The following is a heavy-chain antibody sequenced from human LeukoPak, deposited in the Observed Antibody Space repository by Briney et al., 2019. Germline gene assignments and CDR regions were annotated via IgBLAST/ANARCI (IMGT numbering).Heavy chain of an antibody. D-gene: IGHD3-10*01. CDR1: GFTFNDYG. Sequence: GGSLRLSCAASGFTFNDYGMTWGRQAPGKGLEWVSGLNWNGDITRYADSVKGRFTISRDNAKNSVYLQMDSLSAEDTAFYYCARGYGAGNYRRPFYGMDVWGQGTTVTVSS. J-gene: IGHJ6*02. V-gene: IGHV3-20*04. CDR3: ARGYGAGNYRRPFYGMDV. CDR2: LNWNGDIT.